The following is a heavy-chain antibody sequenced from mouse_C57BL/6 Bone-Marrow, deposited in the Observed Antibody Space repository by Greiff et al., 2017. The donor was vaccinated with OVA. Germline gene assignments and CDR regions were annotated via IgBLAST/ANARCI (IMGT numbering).Heavy chain of an antibody. CDR2: IWRGGST. CDR1: GFSLTSYG. J-gene: IGHJ4*01. V-gene: IGHV2-5*01. Sequence: QVQLQQSGPGLVQPSQSLSITCTVSGFSLTSYGVHWVRQSPGKGLEWLGVIWRGGSTDYNAAFMSRLSITKDNSKSQVFFKMNSLQADDTAIYYCAKKGFIYYYAMDYWGQGTSVTVSS. D-gene: IGHD1-2*01. CDR3: AKKGFIYYYAMDY.